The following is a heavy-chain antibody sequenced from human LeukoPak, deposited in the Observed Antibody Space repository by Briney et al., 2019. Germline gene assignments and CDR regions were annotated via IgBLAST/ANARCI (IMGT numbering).Heavy chain of an antibody. CDR1: GYSFTNYW. CDR2: IYPGDSDT. Sequence: GASLQIFSSGSGYSFTNYWIGSVRQMPGQGLEWMGIIYPGDSDTTYSPSFQGQVTISADNSISTAYLQWGSLKASDTAMYYCVRFSDYWGQGTLVTVSS. CDR3: VRFSDY. V-gene: IGHV5-51*01. J-gene: IGHJ4*02.